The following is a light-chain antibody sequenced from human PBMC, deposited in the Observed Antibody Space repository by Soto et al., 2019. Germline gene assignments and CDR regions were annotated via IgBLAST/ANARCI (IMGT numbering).Light chain of an antibody. CDR3: QQHGSSPGT. CDR1: QSVNSCC. V-gene: IGKV3-20*01. Sequence: EIVLTQSPGTLSLSPGDRATLSCRASQSVNSCCLAWYQQISGQAPRLLIYGASNRAGGVPERFRGSGSGTDFTLTITRLEPEDFAVYYCQQHGSSPGTFGQGTKVEIK. CDR2: GAS. J-gene: IGKJ1*01.